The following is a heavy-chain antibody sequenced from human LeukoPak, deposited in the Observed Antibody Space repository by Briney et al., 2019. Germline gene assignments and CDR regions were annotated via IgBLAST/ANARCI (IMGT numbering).Heavy chain of an antibody. CDR3: ARADGNQDTFNI. CDR2: IYYSGST. V-gene: IGHV4-31*11. J-gene: IGHJ3*02. D-gene: IGHD4-17*01. Sequence: SETLSLTCAVYGGSFSGYYWSWIRQHPGKGLEWIGYIYYSGSTYYNPSLKRRVTISVDTSKIQFSLKLSSVTAADTAVYYCARADGNQDTFNIWGQGTMVTISS. CDR1: GGSFSGYY.